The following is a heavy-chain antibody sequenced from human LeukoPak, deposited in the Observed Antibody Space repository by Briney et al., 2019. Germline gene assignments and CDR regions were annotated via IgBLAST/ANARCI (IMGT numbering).Heavy chain of an antibody. V-gene: IGHV1-3*01. CDR2: INAGNGNT. D-gene: IGHD1-14*01. Sequence: GASVKVSCKASGYTFTSYAMYWVRQAPGQRLEWMGWINAGNGNTKYSQKFQGRVTITRDTSASTAYMELSSLRSEDTAVYYCARGSGETGYFDYWGQGTLVTVSS. J-gene: IGHJ4*02. CDR3: ARGSGETGYFDY. CDR1: GYTFTSYA.